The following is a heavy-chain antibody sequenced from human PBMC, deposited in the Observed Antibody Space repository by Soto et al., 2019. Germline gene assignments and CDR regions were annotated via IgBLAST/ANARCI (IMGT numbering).Heavy chain of an antibody. V-gene: IGHV5-51*01. CDR3: AASIFYYGMDV. J-gene: IGHJ6*02. Sequence: SLKISCKCSGYTFTNYWIGWVRQMPGKGLEWMGIIYPGDSDTKYNPSFQGQVTISADKSITTTYLQWSSLKASDTAIYYCAASIFYYGMDVWGQGTTVTVSS. CDR2: IYPGDSDT. CDR1: GYTFTNYW.